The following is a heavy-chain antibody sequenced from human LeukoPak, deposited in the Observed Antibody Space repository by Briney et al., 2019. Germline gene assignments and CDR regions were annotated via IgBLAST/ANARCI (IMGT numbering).Heavy chain of an antibody. CDR3: ARSLGDVVVVAALTPYYFDY. CDR1: GYTFTSYG. Sequence: ASVKVPCKASGYTFTSYGISWVRQAPGQGLEWMGWISAYNGNTNYAQKLQGRVTMTTYTSTSTAYMELRSLRSDDSAVYYCARSLGDVVVVAALTPYYFDYWGQGTLVTVSS. V-gene: IGHV1-18*01. D-gene: IGHD2-15*01. J-gene: IGHJ4*02. CDR2: ISAYNGNT.